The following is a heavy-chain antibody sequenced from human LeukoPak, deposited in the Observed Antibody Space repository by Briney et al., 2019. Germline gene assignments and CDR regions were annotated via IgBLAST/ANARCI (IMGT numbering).Heavy chain of an antibody. CDR3: ARRKDTSGYDY. CDR1: GYTFTSYY. V-gene: IGHV1-2*02. CDR2: INLSSGGT. D-gene: IGHD3-22*01. J-gene: IGHJ4*02. Sequence: ASVKVSCKASGYTFTSYYMHWVRQAPGQGLEWMGWINLSSGGTNYAQKFQGRVTMTRDTSISTVYMEVSSLRSDDTAVHYCARRKDTSGYDYWGQGTLVTVSS.